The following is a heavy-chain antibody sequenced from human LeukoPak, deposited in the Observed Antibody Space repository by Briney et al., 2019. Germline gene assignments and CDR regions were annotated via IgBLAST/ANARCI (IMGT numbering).Heavy chain of an antibody. J-gene: IGHJ3*02. Sequence: SETLSLTCRVSGVSISSGSNYWGWIRQPPGKTLEWIGSIYSSGSTYYNPSLKSRVIILIDTAKNHFSLNLSSVTAADTAVYYCARSDGYGLVGIWGQGTMVTVSS. CDR1: GVSISSGSNY. D-gene: IGHD3-10*01. CDR2: IYSSGST. CDR3: ARSDGYGLVGI. V-gene: IGHV4-39*07.